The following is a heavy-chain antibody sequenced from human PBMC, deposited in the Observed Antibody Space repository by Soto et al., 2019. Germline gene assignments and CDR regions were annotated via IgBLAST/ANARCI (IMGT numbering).Heavy chain of an antibody. CDR1: GFTFSSYG. Sequence: LRLSCAASGFTFSSYGMHWVRQAPGKGLEWVAVISYDGSNKYYADSVKGRFTISRDNSKNTLYLQMNGLRAEDTAVYYCAKEAGGLYCSSTSCFNWFAPWGQGTLGT. V-gene: IGHV3-30*18. J-gene: IGHJ5*02. D-gene: IGHD2-2*01. CDR3: AKEAGGLYCSSTSCFNWFAP. CDR2: ISYDGSNK.